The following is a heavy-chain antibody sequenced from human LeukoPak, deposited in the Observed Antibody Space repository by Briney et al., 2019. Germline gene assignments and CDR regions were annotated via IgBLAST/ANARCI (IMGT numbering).Heavy chain of an antibody. V-gene: IGHV4-39*07. CDR1: GGSISSSSYY. D-gene: IGHD6-6*01. J-gene: IGHJ5*02. CDR2: IYYSGST. CDR3: ARSSIAALEEPWFDP. Sequence: SETLSLTCTVSGGSISSSSYYWSWIRQPPGKGLEWIGSIYYSGSTYYNPSLKSRVTISVDTSKNQFSLKLSSVTAADTAVYYCARSSIAALEEPWFDPWGQGTLVTVSS.